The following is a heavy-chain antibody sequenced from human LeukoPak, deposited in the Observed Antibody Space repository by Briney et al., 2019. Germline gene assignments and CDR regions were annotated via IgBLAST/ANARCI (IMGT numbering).Heavy chain of an antibody. CDR1: GFTFSDYY. Sequence: GGSLRLSCAASGFTFSDYYMSWIRQAPGKGLEWISYISSSGSSIYYADSVKGRFTISRDNAKNSLYLQMNSPIAEDTAMYYCARAVTGYSSGWYGSACDIWGQGTMVTVSS. J-gene: IGHJ3*02. D-gene: IGHD6-19*01. CDR2: ISSSGSSI. CDR3: ARAVTGYSSGWYGSACDI. V-gene: IGHV3-11*01.